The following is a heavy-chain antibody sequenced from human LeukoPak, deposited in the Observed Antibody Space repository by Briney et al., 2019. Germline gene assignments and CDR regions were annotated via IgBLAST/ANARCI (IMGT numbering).Heavy chain of an antibody. CDR2: IIPIFGTA. V-gene: IGHV1-69*13. CDR1: GGTFSSYA. CDR3: ARSEYSSSSRKGLGYYYYGMDV. J-gene: IGHJ6*02. Sequence: GASVKVSCKASGGTFSSYAISWVRQAPGQGLEWMGGIIPIFGTANYAQKFQGRVTITADESTSTAYMELSSLRSEDTAVHYCARSEYSSSSRKGLGYYYYGMDVWGQGTTVTVSS. D-gene: IGHD6-6*01.